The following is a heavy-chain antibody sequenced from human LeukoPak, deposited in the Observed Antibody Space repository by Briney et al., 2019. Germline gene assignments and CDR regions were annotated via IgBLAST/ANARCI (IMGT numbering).Heavy chain of an antibody. J-gene: IGHJ4*02. CDR1: GFTFSSYW. CDR2: IKQDGSEK. CDR3: ARDQGYILTGYYMFDY. Sequence: GGSLRLSCAASGFTFSSYWMSWVRQAPGKGLEWVANIKQDGSEKYYVDSVKGRFTISRDNAKNSLYLQMNSLRAEDTAVYYCARDQGYILTGYYMFDYWGQGTLVTVSS. V-gene: IGHV3-7*01. D-gene: IGHD3-9*01.